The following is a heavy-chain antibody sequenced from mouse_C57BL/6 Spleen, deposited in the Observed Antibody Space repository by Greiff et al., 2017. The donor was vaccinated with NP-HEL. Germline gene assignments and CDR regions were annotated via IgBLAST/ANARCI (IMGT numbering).Heavy chain of an antibody. CDR3: ARWGDYSNYVEY. V-gene: IGHV1-42*01. Sequence: VQLKQSGPELVKPGASVKISCKASGYSFTGYYMNWVKQSPEKSLEWIGEINPSTGGTTYNQKFKAKATLTVDKSSSTAYMQLKSLTSEDSAVYYCARWGDYSNYVEYWGQGTTLTVSS. CDR2: INPSTGGT. CDR1: GYSFTGYY. D-gene: IGHD2-5*01. J-gene: IGHJ2*01.